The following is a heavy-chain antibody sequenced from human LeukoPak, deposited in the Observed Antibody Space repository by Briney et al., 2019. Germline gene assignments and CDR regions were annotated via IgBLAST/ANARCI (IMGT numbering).Heavy chain of an antibody. CDR3: ATLGGASGY. Sequence: PGGSLRLSCAASGFTFSSYGMHWVRQAPGKGLEWVAVISYDGSNKYYADSVKGRFTISRDNSKNTLYLQMNSLRAEDTAVCYCATLGGASGYWGQGTLVTVSS. CDR1: GFTFSSYG. J-gene: IGHJ4*02. CDR2: ISYDGSNK. V-gene: IGHV3-30*03. D-gene: IGHD6-25*01.